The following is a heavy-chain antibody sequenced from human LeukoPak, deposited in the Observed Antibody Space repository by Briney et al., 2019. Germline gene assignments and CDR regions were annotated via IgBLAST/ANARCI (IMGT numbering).Heavy chain of an antibody. CDR1: GGSISSGDYY. Sequence: SETLSLTCTVSGGSISSGDYYWSWIRQHPGKGLEWIGHIYYSGSTYYNSPLKSRVTILVDTSKNQFSLKLSSVTAADTAVYYCARVGTVTTFGMDVWGQGTTVTVSS. D-gene: IGHD4-17*01. V-gene: IGHV4-31*03. J-gene: IGHJ6*02. CDR2: IYYSGST. CDR3: ARVGTVTTFGMDV.